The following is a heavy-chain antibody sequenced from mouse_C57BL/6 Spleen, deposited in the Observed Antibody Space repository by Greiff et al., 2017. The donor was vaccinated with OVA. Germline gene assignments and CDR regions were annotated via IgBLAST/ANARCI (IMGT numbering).Heavy chain of an antibody. D-gene: IGHD3-2*02. Sequence: QVQLQQPGAELVMPGASVKLSCKASGYTFTSYWMHWVKQRPGQGLEWIGEIDPSDSYTNYNQKFKGKSTLTVDKSSSTAYMQLSSLTSEDSAVYYCARCPHISGPSWFAYWGQGTLVTVSA. CDR2: IDPSDSYT. CDR1: GYTFTSYW. V-gene: IGHV1-69*01. CDR3: ARCPHISGPSWFAY. J-gene: IGHJ3*01.